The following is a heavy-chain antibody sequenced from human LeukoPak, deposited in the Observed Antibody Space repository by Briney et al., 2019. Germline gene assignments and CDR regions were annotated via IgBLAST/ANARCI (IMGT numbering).Heavy chain of an antibody. CDR3: ARSTYGGYDYFDY. CDR2: IKQDGSEK. V-gene: IGHV3-7*04. J-gene: IGHJ4*02. CDR1: GFTFSNYW. Sequence: PGGSLRLSCAASGFTFSNYWMTWVRQAPGKGLEWVANIKQDGSEKYYVDSVKGRFTISRDNAENSLYLQMNSLRAEDTAVYYCARSTYGGYDYFDYWGQGTLVTVSS. D-gene: IGHD5-12*01.